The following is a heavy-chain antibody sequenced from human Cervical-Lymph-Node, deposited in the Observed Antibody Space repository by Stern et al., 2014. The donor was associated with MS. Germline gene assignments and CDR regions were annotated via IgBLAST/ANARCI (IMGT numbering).Heavy chain of an antibody. V-gene: IGHV3-30*18. CDR2: ISYDGSNK. J-gene: IGHJ4*02. CDR3: AKESGYQLLLRFAY. CDR1: GFTFSSYG. D-gene: IGHD2-2*01. Sequence: QVQLVESGGGVVQPGRSLRLSCAASGFTFSSYGMHWVRQAPGKGLEWVAVISYDGSNKTYAESVKVRFTISRDNSQNTPNMQMHSLRAEDTAVYYCAKESGYQLLLRFAYWGQGTLVTVSS.